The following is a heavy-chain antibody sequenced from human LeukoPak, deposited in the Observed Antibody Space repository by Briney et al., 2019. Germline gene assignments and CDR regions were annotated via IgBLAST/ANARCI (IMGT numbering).Heavy chain of an antibody. Sequence: GGSLRLSCAASGFTFSSYAMSWVRQAPGKELEWVSAISGSGGSTYYADSVKGRFTISRDNSKNTLYLQMNSLRAEDTAVYYCAILPRFLEWLPNFDYWGQGTLVTVSS. CDR3: AILPRFLEWLPNFDY. V-gene: IGHV3-23*01. CDR2: ISGSGGST. CDR1: GFTFSSYA. D-gene: IGHD3-3*01. J-gene: IGHJ4*02.